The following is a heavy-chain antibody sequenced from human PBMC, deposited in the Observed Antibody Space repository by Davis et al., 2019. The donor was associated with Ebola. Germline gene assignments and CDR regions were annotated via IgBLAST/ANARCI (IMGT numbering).Heavy chain of an antibody. Sequence: GESLKISCAASGFTFSDTWMSWVRQAPGKGLEWVALISHDGSNKHYADSVKGRFTISRDNSNNTVYLQTNSLRTEDTAVYYCAKDGSGYSNEYWGQGTEVTVSS. CDR1: GFTFSDTW. V-gene: IGHV3-30*18. CDR3: AKDGSGYSNEY. CDR2: ISHDGSNK. D-gene: IGHD3-22*01. J-gene: IGHJ4*02.